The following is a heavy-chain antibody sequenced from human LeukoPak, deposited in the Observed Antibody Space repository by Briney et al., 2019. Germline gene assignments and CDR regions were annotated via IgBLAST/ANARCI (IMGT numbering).Heavy chain of an antibody. CDR2: IYASGST. V-gene: IGHV4-61*02. J-gene: IGHJ4*02. CDR3: ARETRYRPSYYYSSSYPHFDY. D-gene: IGHD3-22*01. CDR1: GGSISGGSYY. Sequence: PSETLSLTGTVSGGSISGGSYYWSWLRQPAGRGLEWIGRIYASGSTNYNPSLKSRVTISVDTSKNQFSLKLSSVTAADTAVYYCARETRYRPSYYYSSSYPHFDYWGQGTLVTVSS.